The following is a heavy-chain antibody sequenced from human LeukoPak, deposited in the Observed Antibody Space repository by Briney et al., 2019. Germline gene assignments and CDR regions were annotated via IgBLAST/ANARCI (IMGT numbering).Heavy chain of an antibody. V-gene: IGHV3-30*18. CDR3: AKEPNYYDSSGYYGNWFDP. Sequence: GGSLRLSCAASGFTFSSYGMHWVRQAPGKGLEWVAVISYDGSNKYYADSVKGRFTISRDNSKNTLYLQVNSLRAEDTAVYYCAKEPNYYDSSGYYGNWFDPWGQGTLVTVSS. CDR1: GFTFSSYG. CDR2: ISYDGSNK. J-gene: IGHJ5*02. D-gene: IGHD3-22*01.